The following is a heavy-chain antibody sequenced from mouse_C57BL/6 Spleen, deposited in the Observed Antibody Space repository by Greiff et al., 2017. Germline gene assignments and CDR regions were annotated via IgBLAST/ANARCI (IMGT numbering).Heavy chain of an antibody. CDR2: ISDGGSYT. D-gene: IGHD3-2*02. CDR3: ARDRGQLRLFDY. Sequence: EVMLVESGGGLVKPGGSLKLSCAASGFTFSSYAMSWVRQTPEKRLAWVATISDGGSYTYYPDNVKGRFTISRDNAKNNLYLQMSHLQSEDTAMYYCARDRGQLRLFDYWGQGTTLTVSS. CDR1: GFTFSSYA. V-gene: IGHV5-4*01. J-gene: IGHJ2*01.